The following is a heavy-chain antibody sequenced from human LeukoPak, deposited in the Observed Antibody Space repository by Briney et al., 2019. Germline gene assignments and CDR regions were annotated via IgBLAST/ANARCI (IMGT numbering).Heavy chain of an antibody. V-gene: IGHV1-69*04. CDR3: ARVVGFGGVNKD. Sequence: GASVKVSCKASGGTFSSYAISWVRQAPGQGLEWMGRIIPILGIANYAQKFQGRVTITADKSTSTAYMELSSLRSEDTAVYYCARVVGFGGVNKDWGQGTLVTVSS. D-gene: IGHD3-16*01. J-gene: IGHJ4*02. CDR1: GGTFSSYA. CDR2: IIPILGIA.